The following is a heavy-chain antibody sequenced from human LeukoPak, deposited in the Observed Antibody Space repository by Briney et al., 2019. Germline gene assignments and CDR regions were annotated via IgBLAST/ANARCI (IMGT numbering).Heavy chain of an antibody. D-gene: IGHD6-19*01. V-gene: IGHV1-18*01. Sequence: GAPVKVSCKAFGYTFTNYGVSWGRQAPGQGLEWMGWISTYNGNTKCAQKCQGRVTMTTDPSTNTAYMELSSLRSEETAVYYCARGGGVIAVAGVDYWGQGTLGTVSS. CDR3: ARGGGVIAVAGVDY. CDR1: GYTFTNYG. J-gene: IGHJ4*02. CDR2: ISTYNGNT.